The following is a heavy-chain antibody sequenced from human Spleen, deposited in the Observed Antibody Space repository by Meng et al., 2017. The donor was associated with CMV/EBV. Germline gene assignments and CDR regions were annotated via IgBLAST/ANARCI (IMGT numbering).Heavy chain of an antibody. V-gene: IGHV1-3*04. J-gene: IGHJ4*02. CDR2: INIGNGDI. D-gene: IGHD3-9*01. Sequence: KAAGYTFSSNHRHWVRQAPGQRLEWLGWINIGNGDIKYSQKFQDRVTITRDTSATTAYMELSRLRSEDTAVYYCARDSGYYLYYFDYWGQGTLVTVSS. CDR1: GYTFSSNH. CDR3: ARDSGYYLYYFDY.